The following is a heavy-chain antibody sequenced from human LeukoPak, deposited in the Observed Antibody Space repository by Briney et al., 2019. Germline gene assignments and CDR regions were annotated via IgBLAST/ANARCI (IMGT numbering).Heavy chain of an antibody. CDR2: ISSSSSYI. CDR3: ASTVVNDAFDI. J-gene: IGHJ3*02. V-gene: IGHV3-21*01. Sequence: GSLRLSCAASGFTFSSYSMNWVRQAPGKGLEWVSSISSSSSYIYYADSVKGRFTISRDNAKNSLYLQMNSLRAEDTAVYYCASTVVNDAFDIWGQGTMVTVSS. D-gene: IGHD3-22*01. CDR1: GFTFSSYS.